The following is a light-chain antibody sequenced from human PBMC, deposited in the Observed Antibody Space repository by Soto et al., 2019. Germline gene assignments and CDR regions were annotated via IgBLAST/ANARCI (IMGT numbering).Light chain of an antibody. J-gene: IGKJ4*01. V-gene: IGKV3-15*01. CDR1: QTVNNN. CDR2: SAF. CDR3: QQYNNWPLS. Sequence: EIVMTQSPATLSVSPGERATLSCSASQTVNNNLAWYQQKVGQAPRILIYSAFNRATGIPARFSGSGSGTEVTLTISSLQSEDFAGYDCQQYNNWPLSFGGGTKVEIK.